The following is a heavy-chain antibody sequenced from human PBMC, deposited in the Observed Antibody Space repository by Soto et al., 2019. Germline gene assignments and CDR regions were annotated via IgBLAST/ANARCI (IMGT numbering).Heavy chain of an antibody. CDR1: GFSFSSYA. CDR3: AKGPSGRTTVTTHWFDP. J-gene: IGHJ5*02. D-gene: IGHD4-17*01. Sequence: GGSLRLSCAASGFSFSSYAMSWVRQAPGKGLEWVSTISGSGDSTYYADSVKGRFTISRDNSKNTVYLQMDSPRVEDTDLYSCAKGPSGRTTVTTHWFDPWGQGTLVTVSS. V-gene: IGHV3-23*01. CDR2: ISGSGDST.